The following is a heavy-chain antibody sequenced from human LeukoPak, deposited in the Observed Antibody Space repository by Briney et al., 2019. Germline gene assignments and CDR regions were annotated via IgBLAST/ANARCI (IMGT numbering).Heavy chain of an antibody. J-gene: IGHJ4*02. V-gene: IGHV4-34*01. CDR1: GGSFSGYY. CDR3: ARKAYNWNYRFHFDY. D-gene: IGHD1-7*01. Sequence: SETLSLNCAVYGGSFSGYYWSWIRQPPGKGLEWIGEINHSGSTNYNPSLKSRVTISVDTSKNQFSLKLSSVTAADTAVYYCARKAYNWNYRFHFDYWGQGTLVTVSS. CDR2: INHSGST.